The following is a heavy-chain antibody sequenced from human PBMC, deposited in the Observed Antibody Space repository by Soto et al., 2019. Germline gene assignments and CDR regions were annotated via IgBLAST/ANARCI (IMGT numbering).Heavy chain of an antibody. CDR3: IVQITMYALGFVY. V-gene: IGHV3-15*07. CDR1: GFSFTSAR. Sequence: EGQLVEAGGGLVEPGGSLGLSCTASGFSFTSARMNWVRQAPGKGLEWVGRIKSESDGRKTAFTVADKASFTISRDYAETKVSLHMNSLMTEDTAVYYSIVQITMYALGFVYWGQGTLVTVSS. J-gene: IGHJ4*02. CDR2: IKSESDGRKT. D-gene: IGHD3-3*01.